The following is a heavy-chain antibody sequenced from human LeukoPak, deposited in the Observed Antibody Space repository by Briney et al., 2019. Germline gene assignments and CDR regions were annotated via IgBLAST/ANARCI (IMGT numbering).Heavy chain of an antibody. V-gene: IGHV3-23*01. CDR3: AKNRGYSSSYFDY. D-gene: IGHD6-13*01. J-gene: IGHJ4*02. CDR2: ISGSGGST. Sequence: AGGSLRLSCAASGFTFSSYAMSWVRQAPGKGLEWVSAISGSGGSTYYADSVKGRFTISRDNSKNTLYLQMNSLRAEDTAVYYCAKNRGYSSSYFDYWGQGTLVTVSS. CDR1: GFTFSSYA.